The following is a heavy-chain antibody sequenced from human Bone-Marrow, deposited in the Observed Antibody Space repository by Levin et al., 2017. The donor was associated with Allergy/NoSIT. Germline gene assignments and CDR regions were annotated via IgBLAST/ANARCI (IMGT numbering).Heavy chain of an antibody. D-gene: IGHD3-10*01. CDR3: AHLLGSRGFDF. CDR1: GFSLSSSGVG. CDR2: TYWDDDM. V-gene: IGHV2-5*02. J-gene: IGHJ4*02. Sequence: VSGPALVKPTQTLTLTCTFSGFSLSSSGVGVAWIRQPPGKALEWLALTYWDDDMRFNPSLKSRLTITRATSKNQVVLTMVSMDPADTATYYCAHLLGSRGFDFWGQGTLVTVS.